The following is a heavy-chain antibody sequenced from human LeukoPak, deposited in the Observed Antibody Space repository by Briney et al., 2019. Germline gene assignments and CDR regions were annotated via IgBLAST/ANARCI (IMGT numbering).Heavy chain of an antibody. V-gene: IGHV3-23*01. CDR1: GFTFSSYA. J-gene: IGHJ4*02. D-gene: IGHD5-24*01. CDR3: AKVIGDGSYFDY. Sequence: PGGPLRLSCAASGFTFSSYAMSWVRQAPGKGLEWVSAISGSGGSTYYADSVKGRFTISRDNSKNTLYLQMNSLRAEDTAVYYCAKVIGDGSYFDYWGQGTLVTVSS. CDR2: ISGSGGST.